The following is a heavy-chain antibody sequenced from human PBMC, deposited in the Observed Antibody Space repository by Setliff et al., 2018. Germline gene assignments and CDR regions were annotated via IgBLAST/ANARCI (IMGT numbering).Heavy chain of an antibody. V-gene: IGHV4-38-2*02. CDR3: ARDPAPGLFRPTYGMDV. J-gene: IGHJ6*02. CDR1: NFSVNSGYT. Sequence: SETLSLTCAVSNFSVNSGYTWGWIRQPPGKGLEWIGIMFDNVGTFYNPSLKSRVTMSVDTSKGELSLKLTFVTAADTAVYYCARDPAPGLFRPTYGMDVWGQGTTVTVSS. D-gene: IGHD2-21*01. CDR2: MFDNVGT.